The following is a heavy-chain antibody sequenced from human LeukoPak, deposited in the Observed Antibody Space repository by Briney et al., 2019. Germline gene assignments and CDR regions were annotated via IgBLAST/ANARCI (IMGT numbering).Heavy chain of an antibody. CDR2: ISWNSGSI. V-gene: IGHV3-9*01. Sequence: GGSLRLSCAVSGFTFSSYWMHWVRQAPGKGLEWVSGISWNSGSIGYADSVKGRFTISRDNAKNSLYLQMNSLRAEDTALYYCAKDPRRTGGAGTALLTKYYFDYWGQGTLVTVSS. J-gene: IGHJ4*02. CDR1: GFTFSSYW. D-gene: IGHD6-13*01. CDR3: AKDPRRTGGAGTALLTKYYFDY.